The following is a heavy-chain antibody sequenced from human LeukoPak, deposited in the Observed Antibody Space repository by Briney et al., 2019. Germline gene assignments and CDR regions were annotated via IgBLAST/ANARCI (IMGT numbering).Heavy chain of an antibody. D-gene: IGHD3-22*01. CDR1: GFTVSSNY. CDR2: IYSGSRT. CDR3: AKASADSSGYYRTLDAFDI. J-gene: IGHJ3*02. Sequence: GGSLRLSCAASGFTVSSNYMSWVRQPPGKGLEWVSVIYSGSRTFYADSVKGRFTISRDNSKNTLYLQMNSLRAEDTAVYYCAKASADSSGYYRTLDAFDIWGQGTMVTVSS. V-gene: IGHV3-53*01.